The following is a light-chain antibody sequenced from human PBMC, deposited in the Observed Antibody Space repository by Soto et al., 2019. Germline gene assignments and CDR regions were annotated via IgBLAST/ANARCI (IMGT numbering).Light chain of an antibody. CDR3: QQYGDSPLT. CDR1: QSVSSD. Sequence: EIVMKQSPATLSVYKGERATLSCRASQSVSSDLAWYHQKPGQAPRLLIYAASTRAAAVPDRFTGSGSGTDFALTISRLEPEDFGVYYCQQYGDSPLTSGPGTKVD. CDR2: AAS. J-gene: IGKJ3*01. V-gene: IGKV3D-15*02.